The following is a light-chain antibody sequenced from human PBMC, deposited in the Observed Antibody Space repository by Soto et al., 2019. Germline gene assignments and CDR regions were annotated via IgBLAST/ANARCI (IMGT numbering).Light chain of an antibody. V-gene: IGKV3-15*01. Sequence: EIVMSQSPATLSVSPGERATLSCRASQSVRNNLAWYQQRPGQAPRLLMYGASTRPSGIPARFTGGGSGTDFTLSISSLEPEDFAVYYCQHRYNWPLTFGGGTKVEIK. CDR2: GAS. CDR3: QHRYNWPLT. CDR1: QSVRNN. J-gene: IGKJ4*01.